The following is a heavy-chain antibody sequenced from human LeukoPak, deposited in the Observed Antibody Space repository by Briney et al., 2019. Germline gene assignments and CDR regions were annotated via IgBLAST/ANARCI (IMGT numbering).Heavy chain of an antibody. Sequence: ASVKVSCKASGYTFTSYYMHWVRQAPGQGLEWMGIINPSGGSTSYAQKFQGRVTMTRDMSTSTVYMELSSLRSEDTAVYYCARGRVTIFGVVSSRRNNWFDPWGQGTLVTVSS. D-gene: IGHD3-3*01. V-gene: IGHV1-46*01. CDR3: ARGRVTIFGVVSSRRNNWFDP. CDR1: GYTFTSYY. CDR2: INPSGGST. J-gene: IGHJ5*02.